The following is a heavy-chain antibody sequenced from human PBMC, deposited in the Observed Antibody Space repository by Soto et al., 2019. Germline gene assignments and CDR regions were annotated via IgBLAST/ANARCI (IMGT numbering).Heavy chain of an antibody. V-gene: IGHV4-30-4*01. Sequence: SETLSLTCAVSGGSTSIDNYWSWILHPPWKGLEWIGHIYYSGNTDYNPSLKSRLAISIDTSKNQFSLKLSSVTAADTAVYFCAREGGESSDGLYYFDSWGQGSLVTVS. J-gene: IGHJ4*02. D-gene: IGHD3-16*01. CDR3: AREGGESSDGLYYFDS. CDR2: IYYSGNT. CDR1: GGSTSIDNY.